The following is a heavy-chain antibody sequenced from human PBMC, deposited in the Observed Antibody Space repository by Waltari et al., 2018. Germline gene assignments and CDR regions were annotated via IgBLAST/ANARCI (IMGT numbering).Heavy chain of an antibody. Sequence: QVQLVQSGAEVKKPGSSVKVSCKASGGTFSSYAISWVRQAPGTGLEWMGGIIPILGIANYAQKFQGRVTITADESTSTAYMELSSLRSEDTAVYYCARGRPNRYSSSSRGAFDIWGQGTMVTVSS. J-gene: IGHJ3*02. CDR1: GGTFSSYA. CDR3: ARGRPNRYSSSSRGAFDI. CDR2: IIPILGIA. D-gene: IGHD6-13*01. V-gene: IGHV1-69*04.